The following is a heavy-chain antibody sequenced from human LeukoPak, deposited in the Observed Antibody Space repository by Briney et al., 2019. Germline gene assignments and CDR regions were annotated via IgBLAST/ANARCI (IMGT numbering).Heavy chain of an antibody. CDR1: GGSISSGSYY. CDR2: IYTSGST. CDR3: AREDIVVVPASLEWDWFDP. Sequence: SETLSLTCTVSGGSISSGSYYWSWIRQPAGKGLEWIGRIYTSGSTNYNPSLKSRVTISVDTSKNQFSLKLSSVTAADTAVYYCAREDIVVVPASLEWDWFDPWGQGTLVTVSS. V-gene: IGHV4-61*02. D-gene: IGHD2-2*01. J-gene: IGHJ5*02.